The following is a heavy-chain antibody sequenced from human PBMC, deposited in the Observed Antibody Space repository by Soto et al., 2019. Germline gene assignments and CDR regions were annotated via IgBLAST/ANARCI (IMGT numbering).Heavy chain of an antibody. J-gene: IGHJ6*02. CDR3: SISFHGRGYICDAMDV. V-gene: IGHV3-30*01. Sequence: MRFACSASGXTVRDYRIDWVSQAPAQGLNWVAVISHDGRNEYHADSVNGRFTISRDNYYNTLYLQMNSLSSEDTALYYRSISFHGRGYICDAMDVWGRGTTFTVSS. CDR1: GXTVRDYR. D-gene: IGHD1-26*01. CDR2: ISHDGRNE.